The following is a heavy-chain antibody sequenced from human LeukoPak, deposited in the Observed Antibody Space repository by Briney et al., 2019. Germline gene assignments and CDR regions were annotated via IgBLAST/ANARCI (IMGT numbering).Heavy chain of an antibody. Sequence: SPTLSLTFALSGDSVSSNTAAWNWIRQSPSRGLQWLGRTYYRSKWYNDYAGSVKSRITINPDTSKNQFSLQLNSVTPEDTAVYYCVRDHGYDFDYWGRGTLVTVSS. J-gene: IGHJ4*02. CDR2: TYYRSKWYN. CDR3: VRDHGYDFDY. V-gene: IGHV6-1*01. CDR1: GDSVSSNTAA. D-gene: IGHD5-18*01.